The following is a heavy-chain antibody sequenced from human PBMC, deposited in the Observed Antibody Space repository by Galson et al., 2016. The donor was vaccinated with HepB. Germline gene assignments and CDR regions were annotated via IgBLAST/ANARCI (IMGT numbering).Heavy chain of an antibody. CDR2: ISWNSGSI. V-gene: IGHV3-9*01. Sequence: SLRLSCAASGFTFDAYAMHWVRQAPGKGLEWVSSISWNSGSIGYADSVKGRFTISRDNAKNFLFLQLNSLRTEDTALYYCAKGGETHLESFYYYYYGMDFWGQGTTVTVSS. J-gene: IGHJ6*02. D-gene: IGHD5-24*01. CDR3: AKGGETHLESFYYYYYGMDF. CDR1: GFTFDAYA.